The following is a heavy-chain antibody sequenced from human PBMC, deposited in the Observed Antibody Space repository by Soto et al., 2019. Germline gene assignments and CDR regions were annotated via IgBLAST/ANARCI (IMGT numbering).Heavy chain of an antibody. CDR2: VYSRGIT. D-gene: IGHD1-26*01. Sequence: SETLSLTCTVSGASLSSGSYYWSWIRQPPGKGLEWIGFVYSRGITNFNPSLKSRLTISLDTSKNQFSLKLSSLTAADTAVYSCAREVVKWGGKFWGRGTLVTVSS. V-gene: IGHV4-61*01. J-gene: IGHJ4*02. CDR3: AREVVKWGGKF. CDR1: GASLSSGSYY.